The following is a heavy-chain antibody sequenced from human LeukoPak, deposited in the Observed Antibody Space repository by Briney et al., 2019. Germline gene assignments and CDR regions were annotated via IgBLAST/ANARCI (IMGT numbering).Heavy chain of an antibody. Sequence: SETLSLTCTVSGGSISSSSYYWGWIRQPPGKGLEWIGSIYYSGSTYYNPSLKSRLTISVDTSKNQFSLKLSSVTAADTAVYYCARAGGYSYGPSAFDIWGQGTMVTVSS. CDR2: IYYSGST. D-gene: IGHD5-18*01. CDR1: GGSISSSSYY. CDR3: ARAGGYSYGPSAFDI. V-gene: IGHV4-39*07. J-gene: IGHJ3*02.